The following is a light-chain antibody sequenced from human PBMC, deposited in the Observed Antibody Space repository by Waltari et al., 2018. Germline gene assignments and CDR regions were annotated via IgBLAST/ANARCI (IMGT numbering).Light chain of an antibody. CDR1: NSDFGSYNR. CDR3: SSWTGSPV. CDR2: EVN. Sequence: QSALTQPPSVSGSPGQTVTITCTGTNSDFGSYNRVSWYQKPPGTAPKLVIDEVNNRPSGVPDRCSGSKSGNTASLTISGLQAEDEADYYCSSWTGSPVFGGGTKLTVL. V-gene: IGLV2-18*02. J-gene: IGLJ3*02.